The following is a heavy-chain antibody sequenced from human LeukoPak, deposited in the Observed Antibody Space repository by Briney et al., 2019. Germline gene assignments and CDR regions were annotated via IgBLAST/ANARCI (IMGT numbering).Heavy chain of an antibody. CDR3: ARVVTRVYYDSSGSDY. J-gene: IGHJ4*02. Sequence: GGSLRLSCAASGFTFSSYSMNWVRQAPGKGLEWVSSISSSSSYIYYADSVKGRFTISRYKAKTSLYPHMNSLRGEYTAVYYCARVVTRVYYDSSGSDYWGQGTLVTVSS. CDR1: GFTFSSYS. CDR2: ISSSSSYI. D-gene: IGHD3-22*01. V-gene: IGHV3-21*01.